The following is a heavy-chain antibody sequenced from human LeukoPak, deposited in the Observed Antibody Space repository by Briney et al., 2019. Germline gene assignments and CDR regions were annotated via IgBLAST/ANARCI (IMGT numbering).Heavy chain of an antibody. D-gene: IGHD6-13*01. CDR1: GGSISGYF. Sequence: SETLSLTCTVSGGSISGYFWGWIRQPPGKGLEWIGYIYYSGSSGSTHYNPSLRSRVTISVDTSKNQFSLKLSSVTAADTAVYYCARDISSSSWFSNWFDPWGQGTLVTVSS. CDR2: IYYSGSSGST. J-gene: IGHJ5*02. V-gene: IGHV4-59*01. CDR3: ARDISSSSWFSNWFDP.